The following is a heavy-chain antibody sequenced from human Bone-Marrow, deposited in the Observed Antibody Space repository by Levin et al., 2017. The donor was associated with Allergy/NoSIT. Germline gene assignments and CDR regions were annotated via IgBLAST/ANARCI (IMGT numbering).Heavy chain of an antibody. CDR3: ARGLNCTDGICYSRNYFDY. D-gene: IGHD2-8*01. CDR1: GYTFTSYD. J-gene: IGHJ4*02. V-gene: IGHV1-8*01. Sequence: ASVKVSCKASGYTFTSYDINWVRQATGQGLEWMGWMNPYSGNAGYVQKFQGRVTMTTNTSTSTTYMELSSLRSEDTAVYYCARGLNCTDGICYSRNYFDYWGQGTLVTVSS. CDR2: MNPYSGNA.